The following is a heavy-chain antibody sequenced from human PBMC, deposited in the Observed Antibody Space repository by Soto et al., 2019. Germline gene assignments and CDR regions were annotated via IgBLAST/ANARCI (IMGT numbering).Heavy chain of an antibody. J-gene: IGHJ4*02. CDR1: GFTFSDYA. CDR3: ARDSWGFDC. D-gene: IGHD3-16*01. Sequence: QVQVVESGGGVVQPGRSLRLSCAASGFTFSDYAMHWVRQAPGKGLEWVAVISYDGNTQNYADSVKGRFTISRDNSKNTLSLQMNSLRVEDTAVYYCARDSWGFDCWGQGTLVSVSS. V-gene: IGHV3-30-3*01. CDR2: ISYDGNTQ.